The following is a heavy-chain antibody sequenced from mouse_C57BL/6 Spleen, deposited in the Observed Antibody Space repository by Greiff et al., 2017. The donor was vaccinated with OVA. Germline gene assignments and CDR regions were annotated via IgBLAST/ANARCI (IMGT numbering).Heavy chain of an antibody. CDR1: GYTFTSYW. J-gene: IGHJ3*01. CDR3: ARNSSGWFAY. D-gene: IGHD3-2*02. Sequence: QVQLKQPGAELVKPGASVKLSCKASGYTFTSYWITWVKQRPGQGLEWIGDIYPGSGSTNYNEKFKSKATLTVDTSSSTAYMQLSSLTSEDSAVYYCARNSSGWFAYWGQGTLVTVSA. V-gene: IGHV1-55*01. CDR2: IYPGSGST.